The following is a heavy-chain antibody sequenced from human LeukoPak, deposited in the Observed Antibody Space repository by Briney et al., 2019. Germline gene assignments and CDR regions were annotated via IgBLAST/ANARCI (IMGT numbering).Heavy chain of an antibody. Sequence: PSETLSLTCTVSGGSISSSSYYRGWNRQPPGKGLEWIGSIYYSGSTYYNPSLKSRVTISVDTSKNQFSLKLSSVTAADTAVYYCARLRHSGYDFGFDYWGQGTLVTVSS. CDR2: IYYSGST. D-gene: IGHD5-12*01. CDR3: ARLRHSGYDFGFDY. V-gene: IGHV4-39*01. CDR1: GGSISSSSYY. J-gene: IGHJ4*02.